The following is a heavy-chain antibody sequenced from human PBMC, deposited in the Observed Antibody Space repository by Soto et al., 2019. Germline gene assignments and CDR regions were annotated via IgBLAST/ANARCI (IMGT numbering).Heavy chain of an antibody. CDR2: IFYDGYT. J-gene: IGHJ4*02. V-gene: IGHV4-39*01. CDR3: ARLQAAVPHY. D-gene: IGHD6-13*01. CDR1: CDSIHGRPYF. Sequence: SGTLSLTCPFICDSIHGRPYFWGWIRQPPGKRLEWIGSIFYDGYTLYTPSLKSRVTISVDTSKNQFSLKLTSVAAADTAIYFCARLQAAVPHYWGQG.